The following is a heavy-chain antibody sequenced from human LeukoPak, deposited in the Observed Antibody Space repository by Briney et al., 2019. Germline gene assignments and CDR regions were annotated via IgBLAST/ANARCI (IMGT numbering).Heavy chain of an antibody. D-gene: IGHD6-6*01. CDR3: ASATGLRVYYFDY. Sequence: ASVKVSCKASGGTFSSYAISWVRQAPGQGLEWMGKIIPMFGTANYTQKFQGRVTITADESTSTAYMELTSLRSEDTAVYYCASATGLRVYYFDYWGQGTLVTVSS. V-gene: IGHV1-69*13. J-gene: IGHJ4*02. CDR2: IIPMFGTA. CDR1: GGTFSSYA.